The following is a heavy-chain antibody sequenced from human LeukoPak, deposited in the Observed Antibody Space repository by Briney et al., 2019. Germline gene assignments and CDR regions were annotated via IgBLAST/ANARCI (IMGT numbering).Heavy chain of an antibody. D-gene: IGHD6-13*01. V-gene: IGHV1-69*04. CDR1: GGTFSSYA. CDR3: ARDTRDGSSSNFYFDF. Sequence: ASVKVSCKASGGTFSSYAISWVRQAPGQGLEWMGTIIPILGIPNYAQKFQGRDTITADKSTSTAYMEVSSLRSEDTAVYYCARDTRDGSSSNFYFDFWAQGTLVTVSS. CDR2: IIPILGIP. J-gene: IGHJ4*02.